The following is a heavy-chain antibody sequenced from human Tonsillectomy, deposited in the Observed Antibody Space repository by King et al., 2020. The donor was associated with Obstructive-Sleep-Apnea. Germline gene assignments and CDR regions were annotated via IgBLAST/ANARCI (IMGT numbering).Heavy chain of an antibody. V-gene: IGHV3-23*04. J-gene: IGHJ3*02. D-gene: IGHD6-13*01. CDR1: GFTFSSYA. CDR3: AKDRSLVRRHQLVRPPPDAFDI. Sequence: VQLVESGGGLVQPGGSLRLSCAASGFTFSSYAMSLVRQAPGKGLEWVSPISGSGGSTYYSDSVKGRFTISRENSKNTRYLQMNSLRAQDTAVYYCAKDRSLVRRHQLVRPPPDAFDIWGQGTMVTVSS. CDR2: ISGSGGST.